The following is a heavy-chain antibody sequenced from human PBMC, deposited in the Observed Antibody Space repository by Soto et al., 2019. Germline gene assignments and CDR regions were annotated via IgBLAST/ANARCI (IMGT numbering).Heavy chain of an antibody. CDR1: GFIFSSYG. J-gene: IGHJ4*02. Sequence: QVQLVESGGGVVQPGRSLRLSCAASGFIFSSYGMHWVRQAPGKGLERVAVISYDGINKYYSDSVKGRFTISRDNSKNTLYLQMNSQRAEDTAVYYCAKSVYNWNDGFFDYWGQGTLVTVSS. D-gene: IGHD1-1*01. CDR2: ISYDGINK. CDR3: AKSVYNWNDGFFDY. V-gene: IGHV3-30*18.